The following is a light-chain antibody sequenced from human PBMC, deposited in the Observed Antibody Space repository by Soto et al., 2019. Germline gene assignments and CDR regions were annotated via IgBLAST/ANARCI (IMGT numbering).Light chain of an antibody. CDR1: KLGDKY. V-gene: IGLV3-1*01. CDR3: QAWDSGTAGVV. Sequence: SYELTQPPSVSVSPGQTASITCSGDKLGDKYACWYQQKPGQSPVQVIYQDSKRPSGIPERFSGSNSGNTATLTISGTQAMDEADYYCQAWDSGTAGVVFGGGTQLTVL. J-gene: IGLJ2*01. CDR2: QDS.